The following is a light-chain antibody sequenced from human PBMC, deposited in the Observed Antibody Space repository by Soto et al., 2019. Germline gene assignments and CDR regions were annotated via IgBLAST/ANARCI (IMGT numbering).Light chain of an antibody. Sequence: QSVLTQPPSASGTPGQRVTISCSGSSSNIGSNYVYWYQQLPGTAPKLLIYRNNQRPSGVPDRFSGSKSGTSASLAISGLRSEDEADYYCAAWDDSSETFGTGTKVTV. CDR2: RNN. CDR1: SSNIGSNY. V-gene: IGLV1-47*01. J-gene: IGLJ1*01. CDR3: AAWDDSSET.